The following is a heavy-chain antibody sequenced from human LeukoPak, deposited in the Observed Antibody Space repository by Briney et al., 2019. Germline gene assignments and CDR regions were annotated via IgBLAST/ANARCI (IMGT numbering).Heavy chain of an antibody. CDR1: GYTFTGYY. CDR2: INPNSGGT. J-gene: IGHJ4*02. D-gene: IGHD6-13*01. V-gene: IGHV1-2*02. Sequence: ASVKVSCKASGYTFTGYYMHWVRQAPGQGLEWMGWINPNSGGTNYAQKFQGRVTMTRDTSISTAYMELSRLRSDDTAVYYCAREVTYSSSSRPFSYWGQGTLVTVSS. CDR3: AREVTYSSSSRPFSY.